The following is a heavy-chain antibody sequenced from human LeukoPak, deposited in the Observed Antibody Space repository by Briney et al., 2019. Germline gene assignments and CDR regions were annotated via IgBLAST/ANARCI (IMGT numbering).Heavy chain of an antibody. Sequence: PGGSLRLSCAASGFTFTTYWMHWVRQVPGKGLVWVARINTDGRVTTYADSVKGRFTVSRDNAENTPYLQMNDLRPEDTAVYYCIRETHVGLHLEYWGQGTLATVTS. CDR1: GFTFTTYW. J-gene: IGHJ4*02. D-gene: IGHD3-10*02. CDR3: IRETHVGLHLEY. V-gene: IGHV3-74*01. CDR2: INTDGRVT.